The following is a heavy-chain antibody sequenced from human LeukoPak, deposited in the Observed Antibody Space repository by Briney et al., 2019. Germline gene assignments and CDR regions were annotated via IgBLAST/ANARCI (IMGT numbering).Heavy chain of an antibody. J-gene: IGHJ4*02. Sequence: ASVKVSCKSSGYTFTGYYMHWVRQAPGQGLEWMGWSNPNSGGTNYAQKFQGRVTMTRDTSISTAYVELSRLRSDDTAVYYCASDRYDSSGYPFDYWGQGTLVTVSS. V-gene: IGHV1-2*02. CDR3: ASDRYDSSGYPFDY. D-gene: IGHD3-22*01. CDR2: SNPNSGGT. CDR1: GYTFTGYY.